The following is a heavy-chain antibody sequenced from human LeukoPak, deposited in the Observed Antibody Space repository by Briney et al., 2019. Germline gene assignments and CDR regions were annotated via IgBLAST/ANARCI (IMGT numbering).Heavy chain of an antibody. V-gene: IGHV3-74*01. CDR1: GFTFSSYW. J-gene: IGHJ5*02. D-gene: IGHD6-19*01. Sequence: GGSLRLSCAASGFTFSSYWMHWVRQAPGKGLVWVSRINSDGSSTSYADSVKGRFTISRDNAKNTLYLQMNSLRAEDTAVHYCAREVYSSGWLIGRNWFDPWGQGTLVTVSS. CDR2: INSDGSST. CDR3: AREVYSSGWLIGRNWFDP.